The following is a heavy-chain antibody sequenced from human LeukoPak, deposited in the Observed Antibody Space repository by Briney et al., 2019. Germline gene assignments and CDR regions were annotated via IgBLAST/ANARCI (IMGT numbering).Heavy chain of an antibody. CDR1: VYTFTTYD. V-gene: IGHV1-8*01. Sequence: ASVPVSCMSSVYTFTTYDITWVRQPAAQGLEWMGWMNPDSGDTGYAQKFERRVTMTADTSTGTAYMELSSLRSEDRAVYRCARGIRNELYSDSWGQGTLITVSS. CDR2: MNPDSGDT. J-gene: IGHJ4*02. CDR3: ARGIRNELYSDS. D-gene: IGHD3-10*01.